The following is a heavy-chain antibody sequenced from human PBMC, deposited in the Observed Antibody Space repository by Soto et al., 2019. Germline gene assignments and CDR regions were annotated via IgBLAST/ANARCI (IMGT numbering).Heavy chain of an antibody. D-gene: IGHD3-22*01. CDR1: GGSFSGYY. V-gene: IGHV4-34*01. J-gene: IGHJ5*02. Sequence: PSETLSLTCAVYGGSFSGYYWSWIRQPPGKGLEWIGEINHSGSTNYNPSIKSRVTISVDTSKNQFSLKLSSVTAADTAVYYFARGIDSSGYWGVNWFDPWGQGTLVTVSS. CDR3: ARGIDSSGYWGVNWFDP. CDR2: INHSGST.